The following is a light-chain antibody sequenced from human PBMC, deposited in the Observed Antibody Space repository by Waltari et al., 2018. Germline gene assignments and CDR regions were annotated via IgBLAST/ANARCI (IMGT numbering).Light chain of an antibody. Sequence: DIQMTQSPSSLSASVGDRVTITCRASQTISRYLNWYQQKPGKAPNLLIYAASSLQSGVPSRFSGSGSGRDFTLIITSLQPEDFATYYCQQSYSFTRTFGQGTKVDLK. V-gene: IGKV1-39*01. CDR1: QTISRY. J-gene: IGKJ1*01. CDR2: AAS. CDR3: QQSYSFTRT.